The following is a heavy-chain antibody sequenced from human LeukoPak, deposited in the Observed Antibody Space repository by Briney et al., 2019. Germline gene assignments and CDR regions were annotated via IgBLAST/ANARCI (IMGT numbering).Heavy chain of an antibody. CDR3: ARRQRGYSFDY. Sequence: SETLSLTCAVYGGSFSGYYWSWIRQPPGKGLEWIGYIYYSGSTNYNPSLKSRVTISIDTSKNQFSLKLSSVTAADTAVYYCARRQRGYSFDYWGQGTLVTVSS. J-gene: IGHJ4*02. D-gene: IGHD5-12*01. CDR1: GGSFSGYY. CDR2: IYYSGST. V-gene: IGHV4-59*08.